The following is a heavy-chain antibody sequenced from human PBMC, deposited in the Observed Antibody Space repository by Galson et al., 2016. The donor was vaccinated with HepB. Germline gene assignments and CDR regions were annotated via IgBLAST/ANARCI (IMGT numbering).Heavy chain of an antibody. CDR3: ARDWGY. CDR2: INSDGTIS. CDR1: GFAFSSHW. D-gene: IGHD3-16*01. Sequence: SLRLSCAASGFAFSSHWMHWVRQDLGKGLVWVSRINSDGTISNYAGSVKGRFTISRDNAMNSLYLQMNSRRGDDTAVYYCARDWGYWGQGTLVTVSS. V-gene: IGHV3-74*01. J-gene: IGHJ4*02.